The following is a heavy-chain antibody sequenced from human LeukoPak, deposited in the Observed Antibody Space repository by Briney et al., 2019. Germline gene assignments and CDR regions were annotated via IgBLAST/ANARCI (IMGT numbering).Heavy chain of an antibody. J-gene: IGHJ4*02. V-gene: IGHV3-30*04. CDR3: ARSSIVAAGSRSHFSDY. CDR2: ISYDGINK. D-gene: IGHD1-26*01. CDR1: GFTFSDYA. Sequence: GRPLRLSCAASGFTFSDYAMHWVRQAPGKGLEWVAIISYDGINKYFADSVKGRFTISRDNSKNTVNLQMNSLITEDTAVYYCARSSIVAAGSRSHFSDYWGQGTLVTVSS.